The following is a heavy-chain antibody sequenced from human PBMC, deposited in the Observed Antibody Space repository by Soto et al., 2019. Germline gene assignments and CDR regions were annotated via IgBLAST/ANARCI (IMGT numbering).Heavy chain of an antibody. J-gene: IGHJ3*02. V-gene: IGHV1-3*01. CDR2: INAGKGNP. D-gene: IGHD3-10*01. CDR3: ARDVYYGSGRYYAWLGAFDI. Sequence: QVQLVQSGAEVKKPGASVKVSCKASGYTFSRYGMHWVRQAPGQRLEWMGWINAGKGNPKYSQKFQGRVTITRDTSASTAYMGLSSLRSEDTAVYYCARDVYYGSGRYYAWLGAFDIWGQGTMVTVSS. CDR1: GYTFSRYG.